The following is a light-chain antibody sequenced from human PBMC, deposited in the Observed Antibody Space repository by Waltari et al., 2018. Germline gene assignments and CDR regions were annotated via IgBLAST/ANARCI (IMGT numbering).Light chain of an antibody. CDR2: DAS. V-gene: IGKV3-20*01. CDR3: QLYGSSGGYT. CDR1: LRVSGTF. J-gene: IGKJ2*01. Sequence: IVLTQSPGTLSLSPGERPTPPCRANLRVSGTFLAWYQQRHGQAPRLLIYDASNRAAGIPGRFSGSESGTEFTFTIDSLEPEDFAVYFCQLYGSSGGYTFGQGTRLEI.